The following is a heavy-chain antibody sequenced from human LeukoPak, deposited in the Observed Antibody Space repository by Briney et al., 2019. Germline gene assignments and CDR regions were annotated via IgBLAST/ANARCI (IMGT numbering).Heavy chain of an antibody. CDR3: ARDLGNSGYYSFDY. J-gene: IGHJ4*02. CDR1: GYTFTSHD. Sequence: ASVKVSCKASGYTFTSHDINWVRQATGQGLEWMGWMNPNSGNTGYAQKFQDRVTMTRNTSISTAYMELRSLRSDDTAVYYCARDLGNSGYYSFDYWGQGTLVTVSS. CDR2: MNPNSGNT. D-gene: IGHD3-22*01. V-gene: IGHV1-8*01.